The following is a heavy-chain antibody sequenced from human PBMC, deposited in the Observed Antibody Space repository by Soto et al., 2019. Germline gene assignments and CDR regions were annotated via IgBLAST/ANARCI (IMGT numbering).Heavy chain of an antibody. CDR1: GGAISGYY. V-gene: IGHV4-4*07. CDR2: IYSSGST. Sequence: PSETLFLTCTVTGGAISGYYWTWVRQSDGEGLEWIGRIYSSGSTNYNPSLKSRVTISLDTSMNYFSLRLSSVTAADTAVYYCARGQRFSDWFDPWGQGTLVTVSS. CDR3: ARGQRFSDWFDP. J-gene: IGHJ5*02. D-gene: IGHD3-3*01.